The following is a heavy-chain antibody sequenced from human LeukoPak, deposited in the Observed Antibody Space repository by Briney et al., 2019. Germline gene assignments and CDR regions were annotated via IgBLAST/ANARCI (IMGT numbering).Heavy chain of an antibody. V-gene: IGHV4-30-2*01. J-gene: IGHJ3*02. CDR2: IYHSGST. D-gene: IGHD3-3*01. CDR1: GGSISSGGYY. CDR3: ANPRSNYDFKDAFDI. Sequence: SETLSLTCTVSGGSISSGGYYWSWIRQPPGKGLEWIGYIYHSGSTYYNPSLKSRVTISVDRSKNQFSLKLSSVTAADTAVYYCANPRSNYDFKDAFDIWGQGTMVTVSS.